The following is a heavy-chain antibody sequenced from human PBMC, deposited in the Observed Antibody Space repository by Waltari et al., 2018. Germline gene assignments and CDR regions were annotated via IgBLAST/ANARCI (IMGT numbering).Heavy chain of an antibody. Sequence: QLHLQASGPGLVKSSQTLSVTCTVSGGSISSGSNKWSWIRQHAEKGLEWIGYINYSGFTKYTPSLQSRVIISVDTSQNQFSLQLSSVTAADTAVHFCARLPSASGSFGWFDPWGLGALVTVSS. D-gene: IGHD3-10*01. V-gene: IGHV4-31*03. CDR3: ARLPSASGSFGWFDP. J-gene: IGHJ5*02. CDR2: INYSGFT. CDR1: GGSISSGSNK.